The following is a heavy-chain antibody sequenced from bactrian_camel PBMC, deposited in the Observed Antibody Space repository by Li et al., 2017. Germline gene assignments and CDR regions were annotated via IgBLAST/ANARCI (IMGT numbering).Heavy chain of an antibody. CDR3: AVIRRTVDCLWSFLKGQVDV. CDR1: PAAYSSFC. J-gene: IGHJ4*01. CDR2: LYRNGGT. D-gene: IGHD8*01. V-gene: IGHV3S67*01. Sequence: VQLVESGGGSVQAGGSLRLSCVASPAAYSSFCMGWFREAPGKEREGVAALYRNGGTVYRDSVKGRFTISRDDVKNTLYLDMKALQVEDTAMYYCAVIRRTVDCLWSFLKGQVDVWGRGTQVTVS.